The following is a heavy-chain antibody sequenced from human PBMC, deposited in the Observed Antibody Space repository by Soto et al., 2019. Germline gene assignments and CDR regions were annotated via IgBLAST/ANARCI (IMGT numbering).Heavy chain of an antibody. Sequence: PSETLSLTCTVSGGSISSYYWSWIRQPPGKGLEWIGYIYYSGSTNYNPSLKSRVTISVDTSKNQFSLKLSSVTAADTAVYYCARSMFAGYYYYYYGMDVWGQGTTVTVSS. D-gene: IGHD3-9*01. CDR2: IYYSGST. V-gene: IGHV4-59*01. J-gene: IGHJ6*02. CDR1: GGSISSYY. CDR3: ARSMFAGYYYYYYGMDV.